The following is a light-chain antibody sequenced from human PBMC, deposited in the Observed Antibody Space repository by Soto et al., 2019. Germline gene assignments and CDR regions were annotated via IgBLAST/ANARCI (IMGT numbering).Light chain of an antibody. CDR3: HQRSNWPPT. CDR2: DAS. J-gene: IGKJ5*01. V-gene: IGKV3-11*01. CDR1: QSVSSY. Sequence: EIVLTQSPATLSLSPGAISTLSCRASQSVSSYLAWYHQKPGQAPRLLIYDASNRATGIPARFSGSGSGTDFTLASSSLEPEDFAVYYCHQRSNWPPTFGQGTRLEIK.